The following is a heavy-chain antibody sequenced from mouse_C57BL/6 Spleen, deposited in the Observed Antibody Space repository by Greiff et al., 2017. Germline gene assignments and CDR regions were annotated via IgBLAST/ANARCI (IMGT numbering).Heavy chain of an antibody. CDR1: GYTFTDYY. CDR2: INPYNGGT. CDR3: ARSRDYGSFDY. V-gene: IGHV1-19*01. J-gene: IGHJ2*01. D-gene: IGHD1-1*01. Sequence: EVQLQQSGPVLVKPGASVKMSCKASGYTFTDYYMNWVKQSHGKSLEWIGVINPYNGGTSNNQQFKGKATLTVDKSSSTASRELNSLTSEDTAVYDCARSRDYGSFDYWGQGTTLTVSS.